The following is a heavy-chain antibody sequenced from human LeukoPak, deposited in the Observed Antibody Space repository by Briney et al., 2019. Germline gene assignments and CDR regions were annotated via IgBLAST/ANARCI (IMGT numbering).Heavy chain of an antibody. CDR2: IIPIFGTA. CDR3: ARELRFLEWLPLYGMDV. J-gene: IGHJ6*02. D-gene: IGHD3-3*01. V-gene: IGHV1-69*13. CDR1: GYTFTSYG. Sequence: SVKVSCKASGYTFTSYGISWVQQAPGQGLEWMGGIIPIFGTANYAQKFQGRVTITADESTSTAYMELSSLRSEDTAVYYCARELRFLEWLPLYGMDVWGQGTTVTVSS.